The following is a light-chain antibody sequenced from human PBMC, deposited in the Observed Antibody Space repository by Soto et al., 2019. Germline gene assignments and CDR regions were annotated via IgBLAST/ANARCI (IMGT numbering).Light chain of an antibody. CDR2: GAS. Sequence: EIVMTQSPATLSVSQGERATLSCRASQSVGSKLAWFQQTPGQAPRLLIYGASTRATGIPARFSGSGSGSEFTLTISSLQSEDFAVYYCQQYNDWPRTFGQGTKVEIK. J-gene: IGKJ1*01. CDR3: QQYNDWPRT. V-gene: IGKV3-15*01. CDR1: QSVGSK.